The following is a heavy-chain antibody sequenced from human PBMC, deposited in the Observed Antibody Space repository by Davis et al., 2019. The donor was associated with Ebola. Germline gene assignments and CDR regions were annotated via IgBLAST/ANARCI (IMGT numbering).Heavy chain of an antibody. CDR1: GGSISSGGSS. CDR2: IFYSGST. D-gene: IGHD6-13*01. J-gene: IGHJ5*02. V-gene: IGHV4-30-4*07. Sequence: SETLSLTCAVSGGSISSGGSSWSWIRQPPGKGLEWIGFIFYSGSTYYNPSLKSRVTMSVDTSKNQFSLRLSSVTAADTAVYYCARAYSSSWTYWFDPWGQGTVVTVSS. CDR3: ARAYSSSWTYWFDP.